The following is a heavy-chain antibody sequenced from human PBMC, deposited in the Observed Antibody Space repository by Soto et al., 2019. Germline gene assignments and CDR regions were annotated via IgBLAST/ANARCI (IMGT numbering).Heavy chain of an antibody. CDR2: IYYTGNT. CDR3: ASGHDAYKVRY. V-gene: IGHV4-31*03. J-gene: IGHJ4*02. Sequence: QVQLQESGPGLVKPSQTLSLTCTVSGGSISSGGTGSYWTWIHQLPGKGLEWIGYIYYTGNTYYNPSLKSRPTISIDTSENQFSLNLTSVTAADTAVYFCASGHDAYKVRYWGQGTLVTVSS. D-gene: IGHD1-1*01. CDR1: GGSISSGGTGSY.